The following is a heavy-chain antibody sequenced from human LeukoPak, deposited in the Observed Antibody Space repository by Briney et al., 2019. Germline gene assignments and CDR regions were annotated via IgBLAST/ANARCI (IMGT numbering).Heavy chain of an antibody. CDR2: MNPNSGNT. CDR1: GYTFTSYD. D-gene: IGHD6-6*01. V-gene: IGHV1-8*03. CDR3: ARDRSLIAARPTLGY. J-gene: IGHJ4*02. Sequence: ASVKVSCKASGYTFTSYDINWVRQATGQGLEWMGWMNPNSGNTGYAQKFQGRVTITRNTSISTAYMELRSLRSDDTAVYYCARDRSLIAARPTLGYWGQGTLVTVSS.